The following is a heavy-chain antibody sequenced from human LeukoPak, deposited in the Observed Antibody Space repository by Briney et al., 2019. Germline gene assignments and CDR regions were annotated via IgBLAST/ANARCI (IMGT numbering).Heavy chain of an antibody. CDR3: ARSNVWFGELIG. CDR2: ISYDGSNK. J-gene: IGHJ4*02. Sequence: GGSLRLSCAASRFTFSSYAMHWVRQAPGKGLEWVAVISYDGSNKYYADSVKGRLTISRDNSKNTLYLQMNSLRAEDTAVYYCARSNVWFGELIGWGQGTLVTVSS. D-gene: IGHD3-10*01. V-gene: IGHV3-30*04. CDR1: RFTFSSYA.